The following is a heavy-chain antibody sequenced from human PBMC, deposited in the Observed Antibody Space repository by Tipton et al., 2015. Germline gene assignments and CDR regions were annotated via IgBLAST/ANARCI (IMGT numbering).Heavy chain of an antibody. CDR3: ARRAGYGDHFDY. V-gene: IGHV4-38-2*01. CDR1: AYSISSDYY. J-gene: IGHJ4*02. D-gene: IGHD4-17*01. CDR2: ISYTDGA. Sequence: TLSLTCAVSAYSISSDYYWGWIRQPPGKGLGWIGYISYTDGAHYNPALKSRVTISVDTSKNQFSLTLNSVAAADTAVYYCARRAGYGDHFDYWGRGTLVTVSP.